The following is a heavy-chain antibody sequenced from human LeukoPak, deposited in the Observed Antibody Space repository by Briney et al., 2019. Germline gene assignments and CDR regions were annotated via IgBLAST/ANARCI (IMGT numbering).Heavy chain of an antibody. V-gene: IGHV3-48*03. J-gene: IGHJ6*04. CDR1: GFTFSSYA. CDR2: ISSGSTI. CDR3: AELGITMIGGV. Sequence: GGSLRLSCAASGFTFSSYAMSWVREAPGKGLEWVSYISSGSTIYYADSVKGRFTISRDNAKNSLYLQMNSLRAEDTAVYYCAELGITMIGGVWGKGTTVTISS. D-gene: IGHD3-10*02.